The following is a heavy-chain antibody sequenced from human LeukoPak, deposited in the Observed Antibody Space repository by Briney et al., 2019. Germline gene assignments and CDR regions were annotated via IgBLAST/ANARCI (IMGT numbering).Heavy chain of an antibody. J-gene: IGHJ5*02. CDR2: IYYSGST. CDR3: ARESYYYDSSGYFAGNWFDP. D-gene: IGHD3-22*01. V-gene: IGHV4-39*07. CDR1: GGSISSSSYY. Sequence: SETLSLTCTVSGGSISSSSYYWGWIRQPPGKGLEWIGSIYYSGSTYYNPSLKSRVTISVDTSKNQFSLKLSSVTAADTAVYYCARESYYYDSSGYFAGNWFDPWGQGTLVTVSS.